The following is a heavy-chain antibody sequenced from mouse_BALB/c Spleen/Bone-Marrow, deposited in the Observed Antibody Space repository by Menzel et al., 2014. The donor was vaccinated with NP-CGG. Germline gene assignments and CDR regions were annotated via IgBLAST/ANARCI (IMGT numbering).Heavy chain of an antibody. Sequence: VQLQRSGPELVKPGASVKMSCKASGYTFTSYVMHWVKQKPGQGLEWIGYINPYNDGTKYNEKFKGKATLTSDKSSSTAYMELSSLTSEDSAVYYCAREGGYYGSLYAMDYWGQGTSVTVSS. CDR2: INPYNDGT. D-gene: IGHD1-1*01. V-gene: IGHV1-14*01. J-gene: IGHJ4*01. CDR1: GYTFTSYV. CDR3: AREGGYYGSLYAMDY.